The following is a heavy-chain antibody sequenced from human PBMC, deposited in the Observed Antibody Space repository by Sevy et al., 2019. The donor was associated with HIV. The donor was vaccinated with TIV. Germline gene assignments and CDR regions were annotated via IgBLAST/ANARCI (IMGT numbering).Heavy chain of an antibody. J-gene: IGHJ4*02. Sequence: SETLSLTCTVSGASITSGDYSWGWIRQSPGRGLEWVGYMHHSGKRFYNSSLKSRVFISIDTSKNQFSLELRSVTPADTAVYSCATASRYYRSGSLYYFVQWGQGILVTVSS. V-gene: IGHV4-30-4*01. CDR2: MHHSGKR. CDR3: ATASRYYRSGSLYYFVQ. D-gene: IGHD3-10*01. CDR1: GASITSGDYS.